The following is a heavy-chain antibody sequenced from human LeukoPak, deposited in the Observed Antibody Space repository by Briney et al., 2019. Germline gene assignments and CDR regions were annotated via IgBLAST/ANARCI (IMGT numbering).Heavy chain of an antibody. CDR1: GFTFSSYE. D-gene: IGHD5-24*01. Sequence: PGGSLRLSCAASGFTFSSYEINWVRQAPGKGLEWVSYISSSGSTIYYADSVKGRFTISRDNAKNSLYLQMNSLKTEDTAVYYCTTGGRRHHYYFDFWGQGTLVTVSS. CDR3: TTGGRRHHYYFDF. J-gene: IGHJ4*02. V-gene: IGHV3-48*03. CDR2: ISSSGSTI.